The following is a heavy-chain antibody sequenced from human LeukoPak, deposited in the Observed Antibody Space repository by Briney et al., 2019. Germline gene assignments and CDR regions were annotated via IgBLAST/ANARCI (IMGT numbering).Heavy chain of an antibody. V-gene: IGHV1-18*01. CDR3: AREAGAFDY. CDR2: ISAHNANT. J-gene: IGHJ4*02. Sequence: GASVKVSCKASGYSFTTYGISWVRQAPGQGLEWMGWISAHNANTYYAQNLQGRVTMTRDTSTSTVYMELSSLRSEDTAVYYCAREAGAFDYWGQGTLVTVSS. D-gene: IGHD6-13*01. CDR1: GYSFTTYG.